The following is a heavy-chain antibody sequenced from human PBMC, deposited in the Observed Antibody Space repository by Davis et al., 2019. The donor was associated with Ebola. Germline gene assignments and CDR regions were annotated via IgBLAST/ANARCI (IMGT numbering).Heavy chain of an antibody. CDR1: GFSFSSYW. Sequence: PGGSLRLSCAASGFSFSSYWMYWVRQAPGKGLVWVSRMNGGGSTGYADSVKGRFTISRDNAKNTMYLQMNSLRGEDTAVYYCARGDDNSGYYSYYFDYWGQGTLVTVSS. CDR2: MNGGGST. CDR3: ARGDDNSGYYSYYFDY. D-gene: IGHD3-22*01. V-gene: IGHV3-74*01. J-gene: IGHJ4*02.